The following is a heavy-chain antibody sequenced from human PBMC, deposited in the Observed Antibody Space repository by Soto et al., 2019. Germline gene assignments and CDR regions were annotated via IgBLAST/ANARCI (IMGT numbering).Heavy chain of an antibody. CDR2: MNPNSGNT. D-gene: IGHD3-22*01. CDR1: GDTFSSYD. CDR3: ASAPMNYYDSGNFDY. J-gene: IGHJ4*02. Sequence: GASVKVSCKASGDTFSSYDINWVRQATGQGLEWMGWMNPNSGNTGYAQKFQGRVTMTRNTSISTAYMELSSLRSEDTAVYYCASAPMNYYDSGNFDYWGQGTLVTVSS. V-gene: IGHV1-8*02.